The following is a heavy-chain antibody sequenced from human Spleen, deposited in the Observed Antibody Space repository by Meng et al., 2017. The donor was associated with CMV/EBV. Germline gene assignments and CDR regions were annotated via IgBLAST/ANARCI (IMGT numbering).Heavy chain of an antibody. CDR2: ISPNSGGT. J-gene: IGHJ4*02. CDR1: GYTFADYY. Sequence: ASVKVSCKASGYTFADYYINWVRQAPGHGLEWMGWISPNSGGTNYAQKFQGRVTMTRDTAISAAYVELSSLRSDDTAVYYCANPPLYCGGDCLSYFEYWGQGTLVTVSS. CDR3: ANPPLYCGGDCLSYFEY. D-gene: IGHD2-21*01. V-gene: IGHV1-2*02.